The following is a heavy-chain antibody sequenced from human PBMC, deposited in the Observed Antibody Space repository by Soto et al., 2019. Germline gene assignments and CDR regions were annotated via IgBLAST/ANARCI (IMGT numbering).Heavy chain of an antibody. V-gene: IGHV3-73*02. CDR3: LVGAAGGSPPY. J-gene: IGHJ4*02. CDR2: IRSKSHSYAT. D-gene: IGHD6-13*01. CDR1: GFIFSGST. Sequence: EVQLVESGGGLVQPGGSLKLSCAASGFIFSGSTMHWVRQASGKGLEWLSRIRSKSHSYATTYAASVKGRFTISRDDSENTAYLQMNSLSTDDTAVYYCLVGAAGGSPPYWGQGTLVTVSS.